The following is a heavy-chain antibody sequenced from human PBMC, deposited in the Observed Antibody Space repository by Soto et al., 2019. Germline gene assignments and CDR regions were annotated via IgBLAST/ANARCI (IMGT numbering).Heavy chain of an antibody. Sequence: QVQLVQSGAEVKKPGSSVKVSCKASGGTFSSYAISWVRQAPGQGLEWMGGIIPILGTANYAQKFQGRVTITADESTSTAYMELSSLRSEDTAVYYCATYNYDSSGYSRRSRLYYYYGMDVWGQGTTVTVSS. V-gene: IGHV1-69*12. D-gene: IGHD3-22*01. CDR3: ATYNYDSSGYSRRSRLYYYYGMDV. CDR2: IIPILGTA. J-gene: IGHJ6*02. CDR1: GGTFSSYA.